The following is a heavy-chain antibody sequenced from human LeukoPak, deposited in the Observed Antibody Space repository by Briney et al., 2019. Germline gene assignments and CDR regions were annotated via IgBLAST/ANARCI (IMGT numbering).Heavy chain of an antibody. Sequence: KSSETLSLTCTVSGGSISSYYWSWIRQPPGKGLEWIGYIYYSGSTNYNPSLKSRVTISVDTSKNQFSLKLSSVTAADTAVYYCARGYPRFTIFGVVIVPDFDYWGQGTLVTVSS. CDR1: GGSISSYY. J-gene: IGHJ4*02. V-gene: IGHV4-59*01. CDR3: ARGYPRFTIFGVVIVPDFDY. D-gene: IGHD3-3*01. CDR2: IYYSGST.